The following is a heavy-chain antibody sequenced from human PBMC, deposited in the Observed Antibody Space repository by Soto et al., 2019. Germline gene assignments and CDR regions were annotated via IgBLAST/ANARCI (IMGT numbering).Heavy chain of an antibody. Sequence: QVQLVQSGPEVKKPGASVKVSCKASGYTLTSYGFSWVRQAPGQGLEWMGWISAHNGDTIYAQKFQDRITMTTDTSKNTAYLELRSLKSGDTAVFYCARSSGTYPPSRYYYGLDVWGQGTTVTVSS. V-gene: IGHV1-18*01. J-gene: IGHJ6*02. CDR2: ISAHNGDT. CDR1: GYTLTSYG. D-gene: IGHD1-26*01. CDR3: ARSSGTYPPSRYYYGLDV.